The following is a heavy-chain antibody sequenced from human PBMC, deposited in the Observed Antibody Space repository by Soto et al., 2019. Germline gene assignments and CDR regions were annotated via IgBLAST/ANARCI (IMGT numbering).Heavy chain of an antibody. J-gene: IGHJ4*02. CDR2: IYYSGGT. CDR3: ARDLGGYCSSTSCLPFDY. CDR1: GGSVNIGSYY. V-gene: IGHV4-61*01. Sequence: SETLSLTCTVSGGSVNIGSYYWSWIRQPPGKGLEWIGYIYYSGGTDYNPSLKSRVTISIDTSKNQFSLTLTSVTAADTAVYYCARDLGGYCSSTSCLPFDYWGQGTLVTVSS. D-gene: IGHD2-2*01.